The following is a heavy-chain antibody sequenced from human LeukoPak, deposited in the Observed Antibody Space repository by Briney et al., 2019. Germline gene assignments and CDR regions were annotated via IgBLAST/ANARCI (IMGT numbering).Heavy chain of an antibody. CDR2: IRNGDSGDIT. D-gene: IGHD3-22*01. V-gene: IGHV3-23*01. J-gene: IGHJ4*02. Sequence: PGGSLRLSCAASGFTFSSYAMSWVRQAPGKGLEWVSAIRNGDSGDITYYADSVKGRFTISRDDSKNTLYLQMNSLRAEDTAVYYCAKDRIVVVTSFDYWGQGTLVTVSS. CDR1: GFTFSSYA. CDR3: AKDRIVVVTSFDY.